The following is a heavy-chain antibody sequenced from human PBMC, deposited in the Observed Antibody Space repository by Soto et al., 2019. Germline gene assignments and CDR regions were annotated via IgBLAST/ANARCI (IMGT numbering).Heavy chain of an antibody. D-gene: IGHD6-6*01. CDR2: IYYSGST. CDR1: GGSISSGDYY. Sequence: QVQLQESGPGLVKPSQTLSLTCTVSGGSISSGDYYWSWIRQPPGKGLEWIGYIYYSGSTYYNPSFKSRLTISADTSKSQFSLKLSSVTAADAAVYYCARDRGVGSSPEGWFDPWGQGTLVTVSS. J-gene: IGHJ5*02. V-gene: IGHV4-30-4*01. CDR3: ARDRGVGSSPEGWFDP.